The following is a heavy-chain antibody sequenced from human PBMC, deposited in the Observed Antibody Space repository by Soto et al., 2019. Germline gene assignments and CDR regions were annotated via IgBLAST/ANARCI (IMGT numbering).Heavy chain of an antibody. V-gene: IGHV1-69*13. CDR3: ATLVPAPIKLFPRLGWFDP. D-gene: IGHD2-2*02. J-gene: IGHJ5*02. Sequence: SVKVSCKASGGTFSSDTITWVRQAPVQGLEWMGGIIPISDTANYAQNFRGRVTITADESTSTVYLELSSLRSEDTAVYYCATLVPAPIKLFPRLGWFDPWGQGTLLTVSS. CDR1: GGTFSSDT. CDR2: IIPISDTA.